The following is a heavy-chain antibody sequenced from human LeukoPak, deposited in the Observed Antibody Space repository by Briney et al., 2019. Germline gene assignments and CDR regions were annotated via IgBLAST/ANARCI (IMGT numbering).Heavy chain of an antibody. CDR2: IYYSGST. CDR1: GGSISSSSYY. D-gene: IGHD4-23*01. J-gene: IGHJ5*02. CDR3: ARHGTTVVTRDDNWFDP. V-gene: IGHV4-39*01. Sequence: SETLPLTCTVSGGSISSSSYYWGWIRQPPGKGLEWIGSIYYSGSTYYNPSLKSRVTISVDTSKNQFSLKLSSVTAADTAVYYCARHGTTVVTRDDNWFDPWGQGTLVTVSS.